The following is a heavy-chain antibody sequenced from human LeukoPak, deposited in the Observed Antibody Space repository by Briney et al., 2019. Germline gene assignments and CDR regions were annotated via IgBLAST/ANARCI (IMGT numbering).Heavy chain of an antibody. CDR2: ISSNGGST. CDR1: GFTFSSYA. CDR3: ARRGVVYYYYYMDV. D-gene: IGHD3-3*01. J-gene: IGHJ6*03. V-gene: IGHV3-64*01. Sequence: PGGSLRLSCAASGFTFSSYAMHWVRQAPGKGLEYVSAISSNGGSTYYANSVKGRFTISRDNSKNTLYLQMGSLRAEDMAVYYCARRGVVYYYYYMDVWGKGTTVTVSS.